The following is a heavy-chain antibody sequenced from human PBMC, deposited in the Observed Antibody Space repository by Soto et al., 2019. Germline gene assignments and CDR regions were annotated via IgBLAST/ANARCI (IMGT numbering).Heavy chain of an antibody. D-gene: IGHD4-17*01. CDR1: GFTFSRYG. J-gene: IGHJ5*02. V-gene: IGHV3-30*03. CDR3: AREVRANLNDFGDYEWFDP. CDR2: ISYDGGKT. Sequence: QVQLVESGGGVVQPGSSLRLSCAAFGFTFSRYGIHWVRQSPGKGLEWVSFISYDGGKTDYVDSVRGRFTVSRDNSKNILYLQMRSLRAEGTAVYFCAREVRANLNDFGDYEWFDPWGQGTLVTVSS.